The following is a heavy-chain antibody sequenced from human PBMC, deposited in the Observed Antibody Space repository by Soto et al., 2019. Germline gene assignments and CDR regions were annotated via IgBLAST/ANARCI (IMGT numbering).Heavy chain of an antibody. Sequence: QVQLMQSGAEVRRPGTSMRISCTTSGYNFNTYGIIWVRQAPGQGLEWMGWISGYNADTKYAQNFEDRVTLSTTPSTSTAFLELRNLRSGDTALYFCARDRDYSHTDADIDYWGQGTLVTVSS. D-gene: IGHD3-16*01. CDR1: GYNFNTYG. CDR3: ARDRDYSHTDADIDY. V-gene: IGHV1-18*01. CDR2: ISGYNADT. J-gene: IGHJ4*02.